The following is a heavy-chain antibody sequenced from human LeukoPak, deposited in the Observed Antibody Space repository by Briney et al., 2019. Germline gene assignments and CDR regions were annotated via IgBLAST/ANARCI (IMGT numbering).Heavy chain of an antibody. CDR1: GFTFSNAW. Sequence: GGSLRLSCAASGFTFSNAWMSWVRQAPGKGLEWVGRIKSKTDGGTTDYAAPVKGRFTISRDDSKNTLYLQMNSLKTEDTAVYYCTTDLTTRDTYYYDSSGYLPAYAFDIWGQGTMVTVSS. CDR2: IKSKTDGGTT. D-gene: IGHD3-22*01. J-gene: IGHJ3*02. CDR3: TTDLTTRDTYYYDSSGYLPAYAFDI. V-gene: IGHV3-15*01.